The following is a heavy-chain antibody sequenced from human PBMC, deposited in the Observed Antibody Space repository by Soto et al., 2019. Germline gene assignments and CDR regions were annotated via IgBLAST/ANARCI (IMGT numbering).Heavy chain of an antibody. CDR1: AFTFSNYV. D-gene: IGHD2-2*02. Sequence: GGSLRLSCVASAFTFSNYVMSWVRQAPGKGLEWVSAVSGSSATTSYADSVKGRFTISRDNSRNTLYLQMNSLRAEDTAVYYCARVSPGHIRLFDYWGQGTLVTVSS. V-gene: IGHV3-23*01. CDR3: ARVSPGHIRLFDY. CDR2: VSGSSATT. J-gene: IGHJ4*02.